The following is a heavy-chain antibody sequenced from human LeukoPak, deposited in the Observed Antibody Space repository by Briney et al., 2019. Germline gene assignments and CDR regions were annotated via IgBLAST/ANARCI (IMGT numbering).Heavy chain of an antibody. V-gene: IGHV1-8*02. CDR2: MNPNSGNT. D-gene: IGHD6-19*01. J-gene: IGHJ5*02. CDR1: GGTFSSYA. Sequence: VASVKVSCKASGGTFSSYAISWVRQATGQGLEWMGWMNPNSGNTGYAQKFQGRVTMTRNTSISTAYMELSSLRSEDTAVYYCARSQQWLVQANWFDPWGQGTLVTVSS. CDR3: ARSQQWLVQANWFDP.